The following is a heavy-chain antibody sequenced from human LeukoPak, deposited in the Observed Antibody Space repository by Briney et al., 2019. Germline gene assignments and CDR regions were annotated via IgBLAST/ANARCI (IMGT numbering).Heavy chain of an antibody. D-gene: IGHD3-22*01. CDR2: INHSGST. CDR1: GGSFSGYY. Sequence: SETLSLTRAVYGGSFSGYYWSWIRQPPGKGLEWIGEINHSGSTNYNPSLKSRVTISVDTSKNQFSLKLSSVTAADTAVYYCARVNPGLYDSTPFDYWGQGTLVTVSS. J-gene: IGHJ4*02. CDR3: ARVNPGLYDSTPFDY. V-gene: IGHV4-34*01.